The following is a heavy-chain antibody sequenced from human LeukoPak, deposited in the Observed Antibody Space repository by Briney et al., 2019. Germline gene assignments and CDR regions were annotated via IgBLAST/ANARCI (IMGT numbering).Heavy chain of an antibody. Sequence: PGGSLRLSCAASGFTFTSYWMHWVRQAPGKGLVWVSRINSDGISTTYADSVKGRFTISRDNDKNTVFLQMNSLTAEDTAVYCCARDGWVDYWGQGTVVTVSS. CDR2: INSDGIST. D-gene: IGHD3-10*01. CDR3: ARDGWVDY. CDR1: GFTFTSYW. J-gene: IGHJ4*02. V-gene: IGHV3-74*01.